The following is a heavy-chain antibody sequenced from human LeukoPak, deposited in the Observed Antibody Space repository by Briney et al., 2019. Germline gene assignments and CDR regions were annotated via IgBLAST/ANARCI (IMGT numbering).Heavy chain of an antibody. D-gene: IGHD1/OR15-1a*01. J-gene: IGHJ4*02. Sequence: SQTLSLTCTVSGGSISSGGYYWSWIRQHPGKGLEWIGYIYYSGSTYYNPSLKSRVTTSVDTSKNQFSLKLSSVTAADTAVYYCARNRVSGYFDYWGQGTLVTVSS. V-gene: IGHV4-31*03. CDR3: ARNRVSGYFDY. CDR1: GGSISSGGYY. CDR2: IYYSGST.